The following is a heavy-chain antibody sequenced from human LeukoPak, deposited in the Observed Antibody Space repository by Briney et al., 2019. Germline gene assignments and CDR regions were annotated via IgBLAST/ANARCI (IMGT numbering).Heavy chain of an antibody. CDR2: IRVGGET. V-gene: IGHV3-23*01. CDR3: AKMGHYYDSSGYEILDY. J-gene: IGHJ4*02. Sequence: TGGSLRLSCAASGFTLNTYAMNWVRQAPGKGLEWVSGIRVGGETYYADSVKGRFTISRDNSKNTLYLQMNSLRAEDTAVYYCAKMGHYYDSSGYEILDYWGQGTLVTVSS. D-gene: IGHD3-22*01. CDR1: GFTLNTYA.